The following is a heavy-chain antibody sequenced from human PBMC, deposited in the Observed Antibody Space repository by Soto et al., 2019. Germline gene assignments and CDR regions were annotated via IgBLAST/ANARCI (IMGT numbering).Heavy chain of an antibody. Sequence: SETLSLTCGVSGFPVSYGYYWGWIRQPPGKGLEWLGSIYQSGKTYYNPSLKSRLTLSMDTSKNEFSVRLRSVTAADTAVYFCARIYCSSASCSTDYCGQAVKVTVST. V-gene: IGHV4-38-2*01. CDR1: GFPVSYGYY. J-gene: IGHJ4*02. D-gene: IGHD2-2*01. CDR2: IYQSGKT. CDR3: ARIYCSSASCSTDY.